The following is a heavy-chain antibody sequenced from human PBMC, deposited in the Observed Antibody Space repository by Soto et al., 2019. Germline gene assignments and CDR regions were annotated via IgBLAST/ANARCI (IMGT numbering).Heavy chain of an antibody. CDR2: IKSKTDGGTT. D-gene: IGHD3-10*01. V-gene: IGHV3-15*01. CDR3: TTGLWFGEFYLDY. CDR1: GFTFSNAW. Sequence: EVQLVESGGGLVKPGGSLRLSCAASGFTFSNAWMSWVRQAPGKGLEWVGRIKSKTDGGTTDYAAPVKGRFTISSDDSKTTLYLAMNSLKSDDTAVYYCTTGLWFGEFYLDYGGQGSLVTVSS. J-gene: IGHJ4*02.